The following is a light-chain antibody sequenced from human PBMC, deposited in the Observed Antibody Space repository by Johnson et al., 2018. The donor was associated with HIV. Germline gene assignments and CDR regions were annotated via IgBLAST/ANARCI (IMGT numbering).Light chain of an antibody. CDR2: DDN. J-gene: IGLJ1*01. Sequence: QSVLTKSPSVSAAPGQKVTISCSGSSSNIGNNYVSWYQQLPGTAPKLLIYDDNKRPSGIPDRFSGSKSGTSATLGITGLQTGDEADYYCGTWDSSLSSGGVFGTGTRVTVL. CDR1: SSNIGNNY. V-gene: IGLV1-51*01. CDR3: GTWDSSLSSGGV.